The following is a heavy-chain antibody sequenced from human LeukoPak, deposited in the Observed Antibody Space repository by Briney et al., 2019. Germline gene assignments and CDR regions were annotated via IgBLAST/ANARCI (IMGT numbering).Heavy chain of an antibody. D-gene: IGHD3-10*01. V-gene: IGHV3-23*01. J-gene: IGHJ5*02. CDR1: GFTFSNYG. CDR2: ISGSGGST. CDR3: AKAYGSGSNWFGP. Sequence: PGGSLRLSCAASGFTFSNYGLSWVRQAPGKGLEWVSAISGSGGSTYHADSVKGRFTISRDNSKNTLYLQMNSLRAEDTAVYYCAKAYGSGSNWFGPWGQGTLVTVSS.